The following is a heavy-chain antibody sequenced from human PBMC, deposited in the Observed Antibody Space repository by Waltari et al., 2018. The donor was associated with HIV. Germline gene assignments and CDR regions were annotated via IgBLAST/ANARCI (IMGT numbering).Heavy chain of an antibody. Sequence: QVQLQESGPGLVKPSETLSLTCTVSGGSISSYYWSWLRQPPGKGLEWIGYIYYSGSTNYNPSLKSRVTISVDTSKNQFSLKLSSVTAADTAVYYCARAPSRDGYNPGWFDPWGQGTLVTVSS. CDR2: IYYSGST. J-gene: IGHJ5*02. V-gene: IGHV4-59*01. CDR3: ARAPSRDGYNPGWFDP. D-gene: IGHD5-12*01. CDR1: GGSISSYY.